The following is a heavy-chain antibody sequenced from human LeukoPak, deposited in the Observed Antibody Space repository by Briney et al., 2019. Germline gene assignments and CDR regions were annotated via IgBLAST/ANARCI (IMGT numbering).Heavy chain of an antibody. J-gene: IGHJ3*02. CDR2: IHSSGTS. CDR1: DDSIDSVSYY. D-gene: IGHD3-16*01. Sequence: PSQTLSLTCRVSDDSIDSVSYYWHWIRQAAGKGLEWIGRIHSSGTSNSNPSLKSRVTMSVDTSKKEFSLKVDSVTAADTATYFCARDGGLAMTGHAALHIWGPGTTVIVSS. V-gene: IGHV4-61*02. CDR3: ARDGGLAMTGHAALHI.